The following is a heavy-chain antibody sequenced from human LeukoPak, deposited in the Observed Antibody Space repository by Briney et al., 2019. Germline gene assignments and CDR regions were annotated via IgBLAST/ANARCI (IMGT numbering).Heavy chain of an antibody. D-gene: IGHD6-19*01. CDR3: AKESSGWYAGWFDP. V-gene: IGHV3-23*01. CDR2: ISGSGGST. J-gene: IGHJ5*02. CDR1: GFTFSSYP. Sequence: PGGSLRLSCAASGFTFSSYPMRWVRQAPGKGPEWVSAISGSGGSTYYADSVKGRFTIPRDNSKNTLYLQMNSLRAEDTAVYYCAKESSGWYAGWFDPWGQGTLVTVSS.